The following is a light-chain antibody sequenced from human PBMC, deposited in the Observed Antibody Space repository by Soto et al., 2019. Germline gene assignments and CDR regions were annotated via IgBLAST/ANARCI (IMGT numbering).Light chain of an antibody. CDR2: DVS. J-gene: IGLJ3*02. V-gene: IGLV2-11*01. CDR3: CSNVDSRSALV. CDR1: SSDVGGYIY. Sequence: QSALTQPRSVSGSPGQSVTISCTGISSDVGGYIYVSWYQQYPGKAPKLIIYDVSQPPSGVPDRFSCSKSGNTSSLTISGLQADDEDDYFCCSNVDSRSALVFGGGTKLTVL.